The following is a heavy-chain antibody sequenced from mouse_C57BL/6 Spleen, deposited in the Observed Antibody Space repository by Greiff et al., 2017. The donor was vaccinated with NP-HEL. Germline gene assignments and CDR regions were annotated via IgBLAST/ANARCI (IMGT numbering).Heavy chain of an antibody. J-gene: IGHJ2*01. D-gene: IGHD1-1*01. CDR2: INPNNGGT. CDR1: GYTFTDYY. CDR3: ARDDGSSYGFDY. V-gene: IGHV1-26*01. Sequence: VQLQQSGPELVKPGASVKISCKASGYTFTDYYMNWVKQSHGKSLEWIGDINPNNGGTNYNQKFKGKATLTVEKSSSTAYMELRSLTSEDSAVYYCARDDGSSYGFDYWGQGTTLTVSS.